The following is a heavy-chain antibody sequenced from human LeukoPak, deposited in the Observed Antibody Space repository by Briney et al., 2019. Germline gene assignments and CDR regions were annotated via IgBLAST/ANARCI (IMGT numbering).Heavy chain of an antibody. CDR3: ARALIAARPDSLFDY. CDR2: ISDNGGST. D-gene: IGHD6-6*01. Sequence: GGSLRLSCAASGFTFSTYAMHWVRQAPGKGLEYVSTISDNGGSTFYANSVKGRFTISRDNSKNALCLQMGSLRPEDMAVYYCARALIAARPDSLFDYWGQGTLVTVSS. V-gene: IGHV3-64*01. J-gene: IGHJ4*02. CDR1: GFTFSTYA.